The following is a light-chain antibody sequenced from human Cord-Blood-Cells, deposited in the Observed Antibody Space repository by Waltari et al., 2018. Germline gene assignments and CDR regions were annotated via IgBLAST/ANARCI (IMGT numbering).Light chain of an antibody. CDR1: QSVSSSY. CDR3: QQDYNLPYT. CDR2: GAS. Sequence: EIVMTQSPATLSLSPGERATLSCRASQSVSSSYLSWYQQKPGQAPRLLIYGASTRATGIPARFSGSGSGTDFTLTISSQQPEDFAVYYCQQDYNLPYTFGQGTKLEIK. J-gene: IGKJ2*01. V-gene: IGKV3D-7*01.